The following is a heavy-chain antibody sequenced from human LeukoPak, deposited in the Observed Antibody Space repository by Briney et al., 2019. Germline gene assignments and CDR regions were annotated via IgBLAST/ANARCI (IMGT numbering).Heavy chain of an antibody. CDR2: IYYSGST. D-gene: IGHD3-9*01. V-gene: IGHV4-59*01. CDR3: ARSLTGGGGNY. CDR1: GGSISSYY. J-gene: IGHJ4*02. Sequence: SETLSLTCTVSGGSISSYYWSWIRQPPGKGLEWIGYIYYSGSTNYNPSLKSRVTISVDTSKNQFSLKLSSVTAADTAGYYCARSLTGGGGNYWGQGTLVTVSS.